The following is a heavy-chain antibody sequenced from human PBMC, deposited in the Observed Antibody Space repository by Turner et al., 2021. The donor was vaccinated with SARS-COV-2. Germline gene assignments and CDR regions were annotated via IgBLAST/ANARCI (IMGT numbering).Heavy chain of an antibody. CDR3: ARDLGYSGYGASPYFDY. Sequence: QVQLLQSGAELKKPGSSVKVSCKASGGTFSSYPISWVRQAPAQGLEWMGGIIPIFATANYAQKFQGRVTITADESTSTAYMELSSLRSEDTAVYYCARDLGYSGYGASPYFDYWGQGTLVTVSS. D-gene: IGHD5-12*01. V-gene: IGHV1-69*01. J-gene: IGHJ4*02. CDR2: IIPIFATA. CDR1: GGTFSSYP.